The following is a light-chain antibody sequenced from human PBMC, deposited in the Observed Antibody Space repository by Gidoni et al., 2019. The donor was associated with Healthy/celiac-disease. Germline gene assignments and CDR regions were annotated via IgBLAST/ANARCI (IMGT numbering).Light chain of an antibody. CDR2: DAS. Sequence: ELVLTQSPGTLSLSPGERATLSCRASQSVSNSYLAWYRQKPGQAPRLLIYDASSRATGIPDRFSGSGSGTDFTLTISRLEPEDFAVYYCHQYGSSPRTFGGGTKVEIK. CDR3: HQYGSSPRT. J-gene: IGKJ4*01. CDR1: QSVSNSY. V-gene: IGKV3-20*01.